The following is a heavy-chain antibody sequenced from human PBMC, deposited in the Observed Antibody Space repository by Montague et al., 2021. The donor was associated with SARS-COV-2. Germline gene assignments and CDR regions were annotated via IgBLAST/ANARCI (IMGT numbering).Heavy chain of an antibody. CDR2: IYSGSGT. CDR3: AREKYGSGPFKGGYFDY. Sequence: SLRLSLSAPGFTVSTNYMSWVRQAPGKGLEWVSLIYSGSGTYYAESVKGRFTISRDNSKNTLYLRMNSLRAEDTAVYYCAREKYGSGPFKGGYFDYWGQGTLVTVSS. D-gene: IGHD3-10*01. V-gene: IGHV3-53*01. J-gene: IGHJ4*02. CDR1: GFTVSTNY.